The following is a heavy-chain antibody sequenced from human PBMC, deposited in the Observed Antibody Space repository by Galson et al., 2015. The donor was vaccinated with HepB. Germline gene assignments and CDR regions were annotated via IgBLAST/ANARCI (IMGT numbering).Heavy chain of an antibody. CDR3: ARGRQRGSSSSVYYGMDV. Sequence: SLRLSCAASGFTFSSYGMHWVRQAPGKGLEWVAVIWYDGSNKYYADSVKGRFTISRDNSKNTLYLQMNSLRAEDTAVYYCARGRQRGSSSSVYYGMDVWGQGTTVTVSS. V-gene: IGHV3-33*01. D-gene: IGHD6-6*01. J-gene: IGHJ6*02. CDR1: GFTFSSYG. CDR2: IWYDGSNK.